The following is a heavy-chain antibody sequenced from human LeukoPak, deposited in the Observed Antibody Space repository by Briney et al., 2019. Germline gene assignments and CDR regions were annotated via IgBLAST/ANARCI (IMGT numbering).Heavy chain of an antibody. J-gene: IGHJ6*02. CDR1: GYTFTSYV. V-gene: IGHV1-18*01. CDR3: ARQAESDYDFWSGYYHYYGMDV. CDR2: ISAYNGNT. D-gene: IGHD3-3*01. Sequence: ASVKVSCKASGYTFTSYVISWVRQAPGQGLEWMGWISAYNGNTNYAQKLQGRVTMTTDTSTSTAYMELRRLRSDDTAVYYCARQAESDYDFWSGYYHYYGMDVWGQGTTVTVSS.